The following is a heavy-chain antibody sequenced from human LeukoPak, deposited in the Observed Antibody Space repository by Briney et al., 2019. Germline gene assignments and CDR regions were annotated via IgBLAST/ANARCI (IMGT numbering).Heavy chain of an antibody. V-gene: IGHV4-39*01. CDR1: GGSISSSSYY. CDR2: IYYSGST. J-gene: IGHJ6*03. CDR3: ASPAVAGSGYYYYYMGV. D-gene: IGHD6-19*01. Sequence: SETLSLTCTVSGGSISSSSYYWGWIRQPPGKGLEWIGSIYYSGSTYYNPSLKSRVTISVDTSKNQCSLKLSSVTAADTAVYYCASPAVAGSGYYYYYMGVWGKGTTVTVSS.